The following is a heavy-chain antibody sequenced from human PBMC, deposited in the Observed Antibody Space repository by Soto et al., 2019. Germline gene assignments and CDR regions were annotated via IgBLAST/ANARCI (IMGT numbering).Heavy chain of an antibody. CDR1: GDTFTSYA. Sequence: AAGKLSCKGSGDTFTSYAMHWVRQAPGQRLEWMGWINAGNGNTKYSEKFQGRVTITRDTSARTAYMELSSLRSEDTAVYDCARGRDYCYWDEFWGQGDLVTVSS. V-gene: IGHV1-3*01. CDR2: INAGNGNT. J-gene: IGHJ4*02. D-gene: IGHD2-21*02. CDR3: ARGRDYCYWDEF.